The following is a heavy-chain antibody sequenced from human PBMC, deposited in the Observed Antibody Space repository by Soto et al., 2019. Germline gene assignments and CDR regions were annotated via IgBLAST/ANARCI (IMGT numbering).Heavy chain of an antibody. CDR3: ARDLAKGGGSAGFDY. Sequence: ASVKVSCKASGYTFSTSGITWVRQAPGQGLEWMGWISDHNGDTKYAQKLQGRVTMTTDTSTSTAYMELRSLTSDDTAVYYCARDLAKGGGSAGFDYWDQGTLVTVS. V-gene: IGHV1-18*01. J-gene: IGHJ4*02. CDR1: GYTFSTSG. D-gene: IGHD1-26*01. CDR2: ISDHNGDT.